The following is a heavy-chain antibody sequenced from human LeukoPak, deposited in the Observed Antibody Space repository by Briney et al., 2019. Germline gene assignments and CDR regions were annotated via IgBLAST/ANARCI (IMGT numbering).Heavy chain of an antibody. CDR2: IYYSGST. V-gene: IGHV4-39*07. Sequence: PSETLSLTCTVSGGSISSTSYYWGRIRQPPGKGLEWIGSIYYSGSTYYNPSLKSRVTISVDTSKNQFSLKLTSVTAADTATYYCARETSLAGFASGLGFNYWSQGILVSVSS. CDR3: ARETSLAGFASGLGFNY. CDR1: GGSISSTSYY. D-gene: IGHD6-19*01. J-gene: IGHJ4*02.